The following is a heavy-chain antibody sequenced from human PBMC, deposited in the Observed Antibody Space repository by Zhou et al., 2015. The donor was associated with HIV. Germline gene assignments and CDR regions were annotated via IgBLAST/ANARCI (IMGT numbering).Heavy chain of an antibody. V-gene: IGHV1-69*01. J-gene: IGHJ5*02. CDR1: GDNFKSYT. Sequence: QVQLVQSGAEVTKPGSSVRVSCKAAGDNFKSYTITWMRQAPGQGLEWMGGIMPVFGTTDYAKKFQGRISITADEFSNTAYMELSSLRSDDTAVYYCARGRVPAARLGWFDPWGQGTLVTVSS. CDR3: ARGRVPAARLGWFDP. CDR2: IMPVFGTT. D-gene: IGHD2-2*01.